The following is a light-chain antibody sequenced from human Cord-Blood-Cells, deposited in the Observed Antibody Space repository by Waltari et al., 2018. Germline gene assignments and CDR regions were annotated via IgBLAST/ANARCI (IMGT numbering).Light chain of an antibody. J-gene: IGKJ5*01. CDR2: NVS. CDR3: MRGTPWPT. Sequence: DVVMTQSPLSLPVTLGKPAPIPCRSSQTLVYSDGNTYLNWFQQRPGQSPRRLIYNVSNRDSGVPYRFSGGGSGTDFTLKISRVEAEDVGGYYCMRGTPWPTFGQGTRLEIK. V-gene: IGKV2-30*01. CDR1: QTLVYSDGNTY.